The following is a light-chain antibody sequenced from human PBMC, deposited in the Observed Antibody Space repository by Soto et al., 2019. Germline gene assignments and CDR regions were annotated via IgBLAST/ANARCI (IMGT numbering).Light chain of an antibody. V-gene: IGKV1-6*01. J-gene: IGKJ1*01. Sequence: AFQITQAPASLFAPVGDRVTISCRASQVISNELGWYQQRPGKAPKVRFYGASNLQSGVTARFSGRASGTDFTLTISSLQPEDFAIYYFLQDYTYPWTFGQGTKVDIK. CDR3: LQDYTYPWT. CDR2: GAS. CDR1: QVISNE.